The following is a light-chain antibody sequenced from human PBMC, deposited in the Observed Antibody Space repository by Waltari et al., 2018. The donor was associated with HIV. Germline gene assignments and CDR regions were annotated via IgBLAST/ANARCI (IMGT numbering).Light chain of an antibody. CDR3: QQYATSPYN. CDR2: DAS. CDR1: QSVSNTF. Sequence: IVLTQAPGTLSWFQGERATLSCRASQSVSNTFLAWYQQRPDQAPRLLIFDASTRATGIPARFSGSGSGTDFTLTISRLEPEDFAVYYCQQYATSPYNFGQGTKLEIK. V-gene: IGKV3-20*01. J-gene: IGKJ2*01.